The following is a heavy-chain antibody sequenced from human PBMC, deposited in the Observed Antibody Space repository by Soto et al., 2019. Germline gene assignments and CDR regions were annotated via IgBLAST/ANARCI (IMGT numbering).Heavy chain of an antibody. CDR2: IYPGDSDT. D-gene: IGHD3-10*01. CDR3: ARRAVRGVIITSPYYYGMDV. V-gene: IGHV5-51*01. CDR1: GYSFTSYW. Sequence: GESLKISCKGSGYSFTSYWIGWVRQMPGKGLEWMGIIYPGDSDTRYSPSFQGQVTISADKSISTAYLQWSSLKASDTAMYYCARRAVRGVIITSPYYYGMDVWGQGTTVTVSS. J-gene: IGHJ6*02.